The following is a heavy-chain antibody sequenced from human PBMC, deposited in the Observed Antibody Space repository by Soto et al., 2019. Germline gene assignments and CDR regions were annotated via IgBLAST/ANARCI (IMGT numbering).Heavy chain of an antibody. D-gene: IGHD2-15*01. CDR2: INHSGST. V-gene: IGHV4-34*01. CDR1: GGSFSGYY. CDR3: ARVWVGYCSGGSCSAPYMDV. Sequence: SETLSLTCAVYGGSFSGYYWSWIRQPPGKGLEWIGEINHSGSTNYNPSLKSRVTISVDTSKNQSSLKLSSVTAADTAVYYCARVWVGYCSGGSCSAPYMDVWGKGTTVTSP. J-gene: IGHJ6*03.